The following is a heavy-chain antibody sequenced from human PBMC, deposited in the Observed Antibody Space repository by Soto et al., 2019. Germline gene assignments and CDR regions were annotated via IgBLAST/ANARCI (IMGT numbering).Heavy chain of an antibody. J-gene: IGHJ6*02. D-gene: IGHD2-2*01. CDR1: GYTFTSYA. V-gene: IGHV1-3*01. CDR3: AREAILDYYYGMDV. CDR2: INAGNGNT. Sequence: QVQLVQSGAEVKKPGASVKVSCKASGYTFTSYAMHWVRQAPGQRHEWMGWINAGNGNTKYSQKFQGRVTITRDTSASTAYMELSSLRSEDTAVYYCAREAILDYYYGMDVWGQGTTVTVSS.